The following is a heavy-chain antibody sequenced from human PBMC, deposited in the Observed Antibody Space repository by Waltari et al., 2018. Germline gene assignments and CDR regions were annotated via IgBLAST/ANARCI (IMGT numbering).Heavy chain of an antibody. Sequence: QVQLVQSGAEVQKPGASVKVSCKASGYTFTGYYMHWGRQAPGQGRESMGRINPNSGGRNYEQKFQGRVTMTRDTSISTAYMELGRLRSDDTAVYYCARGKRLGELSYWGQGTLVTVSS. CDR3: ARGKRLGELSY. CDR2: INPNSGGR. D-gene: IGHD3-16*02. CDR1: GYTFTGYY. V-gene: IGHV1-2*06. J-gene: IGHJ4*02.